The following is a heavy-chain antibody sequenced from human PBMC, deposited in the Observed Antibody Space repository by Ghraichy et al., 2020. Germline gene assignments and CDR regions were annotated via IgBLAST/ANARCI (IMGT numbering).Heavy chain of an antibody. V-gene: IGHV3-43*01. CDR2: INWDGGSI. D-gene: IGHD2/OR15-2a*01. CDR1: GFIFDDYT. CDR3: VKDGAVCNRTICHSSGNFDY. Sequence: GGSLRLSCAASGFIFDDYTMNWVRQAPGKGLEWVALINWDGGSIYYGDSVKGRFTISRDNSKNSLYLQMNSLRREDTALYYCVKDGAVCNRTICHSSGNFDYRGQGTVVTVSS. J-gene: IGHJ4*02.